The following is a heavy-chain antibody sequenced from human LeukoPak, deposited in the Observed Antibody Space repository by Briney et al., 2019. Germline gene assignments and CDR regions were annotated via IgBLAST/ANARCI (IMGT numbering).Heavy chain of an antibody. D-gene: IGHD6-13*01. CDR2: ISSNGSST. V-gene: IGHV3-64D*06. CDR1: GFTFSSYA. J-gene: IGHJ4*02. CDR3: VKGSIAAPGTGGY. Sequence: GSLRLSCSASGFTFSSYAMHWVRQAPGKGLEYVSAISSNGSSTYYADSVRGRFTISRDNSKNTLYLQMSSLRAEDTAVYYCVKGSIAAPGTGGYWGQGIGDRVSS.